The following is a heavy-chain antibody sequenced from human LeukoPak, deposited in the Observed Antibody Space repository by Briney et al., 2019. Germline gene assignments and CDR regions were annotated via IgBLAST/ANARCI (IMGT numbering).Heavy chain of an antibody. CDR1: GGSISSSSYY. V-gene: IGHV4-39*07. Sequence: PSETLSLTCTVSGGSISSSSYYWGWIRQPPGKGLEWIGSIYYSGSTYYNPSLKSRVTISVDTSKNQFSLKLSSVTAADTAVYYCARDPYRYSSSWYGDEPFDYWGQGTLVTVSS. CDR3: ARDPYRYSSSWYGDEPFDY. CDR2: IYYSGST. D-gene: IGHD6-13*01. J-gene: IGHJ4*02.